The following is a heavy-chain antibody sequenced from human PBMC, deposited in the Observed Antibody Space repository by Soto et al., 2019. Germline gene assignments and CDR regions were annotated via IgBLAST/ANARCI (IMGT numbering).Heavy chain of an antibody. Sequence: GGSLRLSCTVSGFAFNNYGINWVRQAPGQGLEWVSSISKSDYTYYSDSVKGRFTISRDNAKNSVSLQMNTLRVEDTAVYYCAREDSIIIPAVSDFWGQGTLVTAPQ. CDR1: GFAFNNYG. D-gene: IGHD2-2*01. CDR2: ISKSDYT. V-gene: IGHV3-21*01. CDR3: AREDSIIIPAVSDF. J-gene: IGHJ4*02.